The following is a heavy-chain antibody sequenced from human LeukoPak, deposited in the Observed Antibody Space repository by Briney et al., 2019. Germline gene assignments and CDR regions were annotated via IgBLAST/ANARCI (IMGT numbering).Heavy chain of an antibody. CDR3: AREGRAHGSGIRYGMDV. CDR1: GGTLSNYA. CDR2: IIPFLDTA. J-gene: IGHJ6*02. Sequence: GASVKVSCKVSGGTLSNYAISWVRQAPGQWLEWMGRIIPFLDTADYTQRFRGRVTFTADKSARTAYMHLSSLRSEDTAVYYCAREGRAHGSGIRYGMDVWGQGTTVTVSS. V-gene: IGHV1-69*04. D-gene: IGHD3-10*01.